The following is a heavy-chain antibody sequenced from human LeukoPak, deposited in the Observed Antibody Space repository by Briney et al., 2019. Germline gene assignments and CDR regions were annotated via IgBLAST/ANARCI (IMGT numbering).Heavy chain of an antibody. CDR3: ARGGYCSSTSCYGELPGY. CDR2: IKQDGSEK. V-gene: IGHV3-7*01. CDR1: GFTFSSYW. Sequence: GGSLRLSCAASGFTFSSYWMSWVRQAPGKGLEWVANIKQDGSEKYYVDSVKGRFTISRDNAKNSLYLQMNSLRAEDTAVYYCARGGYCSSTSCYGELPGYWGQGTLVTVSS. J-gene: IGHJ4*02. D-gene: IGHD2-2*01.